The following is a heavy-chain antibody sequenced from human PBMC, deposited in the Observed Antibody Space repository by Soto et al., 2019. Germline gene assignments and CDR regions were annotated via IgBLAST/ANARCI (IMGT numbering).Heavy chain of an antibody. CDR2: ISAHNGNT. D-gene: IGHD3-9*01. CDR1: GYTFTSYG. J-gene: IGHJ4*02. V-gene: IGHV1-18*01. CDR3: ASALTPIDS. Sequence: QVQLVQSGAEVKKPGASVKVSCKASGYTFTSYGISWVRQAPGQGLEWMGWISAHNGNTIYAQKLQGRVTMTTDTSTSTANMELRSLRSADTAVYYCASALTPIDSWGQGTLVTVSS.